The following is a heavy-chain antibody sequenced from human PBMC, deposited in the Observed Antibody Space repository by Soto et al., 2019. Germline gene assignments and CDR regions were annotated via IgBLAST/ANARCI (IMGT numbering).Heavy chain of an antibody. CDR2: MYYTGNK. D-gene: IGHD6-6*01. CDR1: GGCVSISTYY. J-gene: IGHJ5*02. Sequence: SDTLSLSCTVCGGCVSISTYYWDWIRQPPGKGLEWIGAMYYTGNKNYNPSLESRVTMSVDTSKNQFSLKLSSVTPTDTAVYYCARRSSSSLGSLFDPWGRGILVTVSS. CDR3: ARRSSSSLGSLFDP. V-gene: IGHV4-39*01.